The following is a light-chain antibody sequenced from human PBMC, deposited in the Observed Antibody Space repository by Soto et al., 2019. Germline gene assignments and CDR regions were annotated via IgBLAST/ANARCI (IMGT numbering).Light chain of an antibody. Sequence: EIVMTQSPATLSVSPGEIANLSFSASQSIYSNLAWYQQKPGQAPRLLIYDASNRATGIPARFSGSGSGTDFTLTISSLEPEDFAVYYCQQRSNWLRTFGGGTKVDIK. CDR3: QQRSNWLRT. V-gene: IGKV3-11*01. CDR2: DAS. CDR1: QSIYSN. J-gene: IGKJ4*01.